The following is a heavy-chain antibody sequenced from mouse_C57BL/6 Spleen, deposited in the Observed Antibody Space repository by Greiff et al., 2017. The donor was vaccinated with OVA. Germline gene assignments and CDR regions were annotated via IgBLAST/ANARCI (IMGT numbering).Heavy chain of an antibody. CDR2: IDPNSGGT. CDR1: GYTFTSYW. CDR3: AITTVVATFQYYFDY. J-gene: IGHJ2*01. D-gene: IGHD1-1*01. Sequence: QVQLQQPGAELVKPGASVKLSCKASGYTFTSYWMHWVKQRPGRGLEWIGRIDPNSGGTKYNEKFKSKATLTVDKPSSTAYMQLSSLTSEDSAVYYCAITTVVATFQYYFDYWGQGTTLTVSS. V-gene: IGHV1-72*01.